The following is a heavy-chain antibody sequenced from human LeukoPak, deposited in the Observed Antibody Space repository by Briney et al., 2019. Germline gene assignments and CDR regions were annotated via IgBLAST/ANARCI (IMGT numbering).Heavy chain of an antibody. CDR1: GGSFSGYY. Sequence: SEILSLTCAVYGGSFSGYYWSWIRQPPGKGLEWIGEINHRGSTSYNPSLKSRLTISKDKFKNQFSLKLTSVTVADTAVYFCARVKAVAGTLPHLLDYWGQGTLVTVSS. CDR3: ARVKAVAGTLPHLLDY. CDR2: INHRGST. J-gene: IGHJ4*01. V-gene: IGHV4-34*01. D-gene: IGHD6-19*01.